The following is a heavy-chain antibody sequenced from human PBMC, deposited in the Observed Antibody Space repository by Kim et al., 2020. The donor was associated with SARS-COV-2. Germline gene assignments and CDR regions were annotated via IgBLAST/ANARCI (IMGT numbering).Heavy chain of an antibody. J-gene: IGHJ4*02. D-gene: IGHD1-7*01. CDR3: ARAGLTGTTGNY. Sequence: SVKVSCKASGGTFSSYAISWVRQAPGQGLEWMGGIIPIFGTANYAQKFQGRVTITADESTSTAYMELSSLRSEDTTVYYCARAGLTGTTGNYWGQGTLVTVSS. V-gene: IGHV1-69*13. CDR2: IIPIFGTA. CDR1: GGTFSSYA.